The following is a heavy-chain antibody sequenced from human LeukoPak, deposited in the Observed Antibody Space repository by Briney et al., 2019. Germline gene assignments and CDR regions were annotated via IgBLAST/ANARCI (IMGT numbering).Heavy chain of an antibody. CDR2: INHSGST. J-gene: IGHJ5*02. CDR3: ARGLRRGYYSRGNWFDP. Sequence: PSETLSLTCAVYGGSFSGYYWDWIRQPPGKGLEWIGEINHSGSTNYNPSLKSRVTISVDTSKNQFSLKLSSVTAADTAVYYCARGLRRGYYSRGNWFDPWGQGTLVTVSS. CDR1: GGSFSGYY. D-gene: IGHD3-22*01. V-gene: IGHV4-34*01.